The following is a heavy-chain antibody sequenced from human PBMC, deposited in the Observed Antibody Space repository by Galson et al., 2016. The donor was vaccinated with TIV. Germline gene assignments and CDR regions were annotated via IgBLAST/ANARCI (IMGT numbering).Heavy chain of an antibody. CDR3: VRGLLDTSGYYPPPDAFDI. CDR2: IYYSGST. Sequence: LSLTCTVSGGSISSRGYYWNWIRQHPGKGLEWIGYIYYSGSTYYSPSLKSRLTISLDTSKNQFSLKLNSVTAADTAVYYCVRGLLDTSGYYPPPDAFDIWGQGTMVTVSS. D-gene: IGHD3-22*01. V-gene: IGHV4-31*03. J-gene: IGHJ3*02. CDR1: GGSISSRGYY.